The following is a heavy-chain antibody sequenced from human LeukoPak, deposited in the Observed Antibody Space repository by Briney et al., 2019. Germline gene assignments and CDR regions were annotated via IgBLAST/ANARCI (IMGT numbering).Heavy chain of an antibody. V-gene: IGHV3-7*01. D-gene: IGHD1-1*01. Sequence: GGSLRLSCAASGFTFSSYWMSWVRQAPGEGLEWVAKINQDGTEKAHVDSVRGRFTISRDNAKNSLFLQMNSLRGEDTAIYFCAKGHTNLDPAGDQGALVIVSS. CDR2: INQDGTEK. CDR3: AKGHTNLDPA. CDR1: GFTFSSYW. J-gene: IGHJ4*02.